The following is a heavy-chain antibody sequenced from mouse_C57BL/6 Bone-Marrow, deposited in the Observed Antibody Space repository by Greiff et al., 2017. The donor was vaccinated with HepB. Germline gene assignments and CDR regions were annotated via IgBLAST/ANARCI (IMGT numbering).Heavy chain of an antibody. D-gene: IGHD1-1*01. CDR3: ARLSTTVVAGDY. Sequence: QVQLQQPGAELVRPGSSVKLSCKASGYTFTSYWMHWVKQRPIQGLEWIGNIDPSDSETHYNQKFKDKATLTVDKSSSTAYMQLSSLTAEDSAVYYCARLSTTVVAGDYWGQGTTLTVSS. CDR1: GYTFTSYW. J-gene: IGHJ2*01. CDR2: IDPSDSET. V-gene: IGHV1-52*01.